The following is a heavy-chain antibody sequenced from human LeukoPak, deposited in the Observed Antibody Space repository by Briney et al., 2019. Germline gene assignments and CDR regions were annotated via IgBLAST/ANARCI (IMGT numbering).Heavy chain of an antibody. CDR3: AREEYGSLDV. CDR1: GGTFSSYA. D-gene: IGHD6-6*01. Sequence: AASVKVSCKASGGTFSSYAISWVRQAPGQGLEWMGGIIPIFGTANYAQKFQGRVTITADESTSTAYMELSSLRSEDTAGYYCAREEYGSLDVWGQGTTVTVSS. V-gene: IGHV1-69*13. CDR2: IIPIFGTA. J-gene: IGHJ6*02.